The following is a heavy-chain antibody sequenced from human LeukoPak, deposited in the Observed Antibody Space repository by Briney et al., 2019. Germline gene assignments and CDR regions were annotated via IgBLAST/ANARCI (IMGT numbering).Heavy chain of an antibody. CDR3: ARLNPGVGAIDY. J-gene: IGHJ4*02. Sequence: GESLQISCQGSGYIFTSYWISWVRQLPGKGLEWMGRIDPSDSYTNYSPSFQGHVTISADKSISTAYLQWSSLKASDTAMYYCARLNPGVGAIDYWGQGTLVTVSS. CDR2: IDPSDSYT. V-gene: IGHV5-10-1*01. D-gene: IGHD1-26*01. CDR1: GYIFTSYW.